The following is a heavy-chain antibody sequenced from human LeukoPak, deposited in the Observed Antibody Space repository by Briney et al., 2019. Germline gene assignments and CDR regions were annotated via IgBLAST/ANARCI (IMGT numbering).Heavy chain of an antibody. CDR1: GVSIDSYN. V-gene: IGHV4-59*01. CDR2: FYYTGST. D-gene: IGHD2-21*02. CDR3: AGRTAATTRPFDY. Sequence: SETLSLTCSVSGVSIDSYNWSWIRQPPGKGLEWIGYFYYTGSTNYSPSFEGRVTISEDTSKNQISLRLTSVTAADTAVYYCAGRTAATTRPFDYWGQGTLVTVSS. J-gene: IGHJ4*02.